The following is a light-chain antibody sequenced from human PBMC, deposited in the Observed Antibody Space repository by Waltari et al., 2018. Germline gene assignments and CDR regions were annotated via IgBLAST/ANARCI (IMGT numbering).Light chain of an antibody. CDR3: YSTDRTGKQRV. J-gene: IGLJ2*01. CDR1: ALPNKY. V-gene: IGLV3-10*01. CDR2: EDN. Sequence: SYELTQPPSVSVSPGQTARITCSGDALPNKYGYWYQQKSGQAPLLVIDEDNKRRAGNPERFSGASSGTMVTLTISGAQVEDEGDYYCYSTDRTGKQRVFGGGTKLTVL.